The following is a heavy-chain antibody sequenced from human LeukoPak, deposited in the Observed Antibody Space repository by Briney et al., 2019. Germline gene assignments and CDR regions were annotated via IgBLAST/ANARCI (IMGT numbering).Heavy chain of an antibody. J-gene: IGHJ6*03. V-gene: IGHV1-69*05. CDR1: GDIFNSYS. D-gene: IGHD1-26*01. CDR2: IIPIFGST. CDR3: ARVGRSRGSLPNSYYYMDV. Sequence: ASVKVSCNASGDIFNSYSVSWVRQAPGQGLEWMGGIIPIFGSTNYAQKFQGGVTITTDQSTRTAYMELNSLSSDDTAVYYCARVGRSRGSLPNSYYYMDVWGKGTTVTVSS.